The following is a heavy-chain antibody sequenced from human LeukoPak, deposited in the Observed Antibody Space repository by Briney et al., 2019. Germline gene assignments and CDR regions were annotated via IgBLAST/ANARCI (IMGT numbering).Heavy chain of an antibody. CDR2: INHSGST. V-gene: IGHV4-34*01. Sequence: SETLSLTCAVYGGSFSGYYWSWIRQPPGKGLEWIGEINHSGSTNYNPSLKSRVTISVDTSKNQFSLKLSSVTAAHTAVYYYASVFGYDFWIGYYKDRKSFDYWGQGTLVTVSS. D-gene: IGHD3-3*01. CDR1: GGSFSGYY. CDR3: ASVFGYDFWIGYYKDRKSFDY. J-gene: IGHJ4*02.